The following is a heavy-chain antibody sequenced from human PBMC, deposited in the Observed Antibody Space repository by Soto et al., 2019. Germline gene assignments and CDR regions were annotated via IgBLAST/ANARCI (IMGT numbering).Heavy chain of an antibody. CDR1: SGSISSGGYY. CDR3: ARDESATDAFDI. Sequence: QVQLQESGPGLVKPSQTLSLTCTVSSGSISSGGYYWSWIRQNPGKGLEWIGYIYYSGTTNYNPSLKSRLTISVDTSKNQFSLKLNSMTAADTAVYYCARDESATDAFDIWGQGTMVTVSS. D-gene: IGHD5-12*01. V-gene: IGHV4-31*03. CDR2: IYYSGTT. J-gene: IGHJ3*02.